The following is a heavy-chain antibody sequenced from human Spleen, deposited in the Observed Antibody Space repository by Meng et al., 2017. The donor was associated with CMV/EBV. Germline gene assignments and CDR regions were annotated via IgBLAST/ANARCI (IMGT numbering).Heavy chain of an antibody. J-gene: IGHJ4*02. CDR1: GFTFSSYG. Sequence: GESLKISCAASGFTFSSYGMHWVRQAPGKGLEWVAVIWYDGSNKYYADSVKGRFTISRDNSKNTLYLQVNSLRVEDTAVYYCAKSHLPSGRIAGGRFDHWGQGTLVTVSS. CDR3: AKSHLPSGRIAGGRFDH. CDR2: IWYDGSNK. D-gene: IGHD1-26*01. V-gene: IGHV3-33*06.